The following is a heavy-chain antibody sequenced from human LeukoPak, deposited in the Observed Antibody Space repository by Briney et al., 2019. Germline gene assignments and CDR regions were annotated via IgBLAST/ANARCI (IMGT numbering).Heavy chain of an antibody. CDR3: GKGGGAADY. D-gene: IGHD3-16*01. J-gene: IGHJ4*02. CDR1: GFTFGSSA. Sequence: GGSLSLSCAASGFTFGSSAMSWVRQTPGKGLEWVSAISGRGDDTFHADSVKGRFTISRDNSKNTLYLQMNSLRAGDTAVYYCGKGGGAADYWGQGTLVTVSS. V-gene: IGHV3-23*01. CDR2: ISGRGDDT.